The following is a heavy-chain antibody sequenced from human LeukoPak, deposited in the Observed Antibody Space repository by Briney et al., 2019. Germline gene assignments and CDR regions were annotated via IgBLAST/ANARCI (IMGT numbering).Heavy chain of an antibody. CDR2: IYTSGST. CDR3: ARDSGSYRYDAFDI. J-gene: IGHJ3*02. D-gene: IGHD1-26*01. CDR1: GGSISSYY. V-gene: IGHV4-4*07. Sequence: SETLSLTCTVSGGSISSYYWSWIRQPAGKGLEWIGRIYTSGSTNYNPSLKSRVTMSVDTSKNQFSLKLSSVTAADTAVYYCARDSGSYRYDAFDIWGQGTTVTVSS.